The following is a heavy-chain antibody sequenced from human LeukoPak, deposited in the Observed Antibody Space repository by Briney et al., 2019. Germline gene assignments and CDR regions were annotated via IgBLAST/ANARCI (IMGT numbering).Heavy chain of an antibody. CDR3: ATQLVGAPGDY. CDR1: GFTFSSYA. Sequence: PGGSLRLSCAASGFTFSSYAMSWVRQAPGKGLEWVSDISGNAYNTYYADSVKGRFTISRDNCKNTLYLQLNSLRAEDTAVYYCATQLVGAPGDYWGQGALVTVSS. J-gene: IGHJ4*02. V-gene: IGHV3-23*01. CDR2: ISGNAYNT. D-gene: IGHD1-26*01.